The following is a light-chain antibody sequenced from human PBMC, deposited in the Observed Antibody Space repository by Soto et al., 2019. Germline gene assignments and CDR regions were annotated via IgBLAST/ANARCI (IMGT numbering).Light chain of an antibody. V-gene: IGLV4-69*01. J-gene: IGLJ2*01. CDR2: LNSDGSH. Sequence: QLVLTQSPSASASLGASVKLTCTLSSGHITYAITWHQQQPEKGPRYLMKLNSDGSHSKGDGIPDRFSGSSSGAERYLTISSLQSEDEADYYCQTWGTDIVIFGGGTQLTV. CDR3: QTWGTDIVI. CDR1: SGHITYA.